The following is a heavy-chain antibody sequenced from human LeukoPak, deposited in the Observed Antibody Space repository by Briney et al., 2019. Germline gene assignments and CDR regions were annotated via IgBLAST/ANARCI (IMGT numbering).Heavy chain of an antibody. V-gene: IGHV3-30*03. CDR3: ARDLGGSTSSSDAFDL. CDR1: GSTFSSYD. D-gene: IGHD1-26*01. Sequence: PGRSLSLSCAASGSTFSSYDMHWVRQAPGKGLEWVAVISYDGSNRDYVDSVKGRFTISRDNSKNTLSLQLNSLRADDTAVYYCARDLGGSTSSSDAFDLWGQGTMVTVSS. CDR2: ISYDGSNR. J-gene: IGHJ3*01.